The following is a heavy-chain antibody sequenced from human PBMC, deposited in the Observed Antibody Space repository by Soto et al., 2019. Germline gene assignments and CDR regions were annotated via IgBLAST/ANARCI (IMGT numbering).Heavy chain of an antibody. V-gene: IGHV3-30-3*01. Sequence: GGSLRLSCAASGFTFSSYAIHWVRQAPGKGLEWVTIISKDGNSKHYADSVKGRFTISRDNSKNTLFLQMNSLRAEDTAVYYCARDPQGSYCYIDYWGQGTPVTVSS. CDR1: GFTFSSYA. CDR2: ISKDGNSK. CDR3: ARDPQGSYCYIDY. D-gene: IGHD3-10*01. J-gene: IGHJ4*02.